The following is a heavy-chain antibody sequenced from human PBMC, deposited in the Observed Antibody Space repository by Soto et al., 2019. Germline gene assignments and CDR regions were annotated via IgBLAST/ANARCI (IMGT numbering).Heavy chain of an antibody. CDR1: GGSITNYY. D-gene: IGHD3-10*01. V-gene: IGHV4-59*08. Sequence: QVQLQESGPGLVKPSETLSLTCTVSGGSITNYYCSWFRQPPGKGLEWIGYINYAGYSASNLSLQWRVTLSVDASKTRFSLMLESVTATDTAVYYCARHGFGPLHGLVDVWGPGTTVIVSS. CDR3: ARHGFGPLHGLVDV. CDR2: INYAGYS. J-gene: IGHJ6*02.